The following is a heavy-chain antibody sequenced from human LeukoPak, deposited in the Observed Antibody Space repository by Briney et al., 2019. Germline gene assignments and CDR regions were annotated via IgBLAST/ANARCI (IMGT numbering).Heavy chain of an antibody. CDR2: IHYGGSA. CDR3: ARFQSSSSWDYYYGLDV. Sequence: PSGTLSLTCDVSGGSISTTNWWTWVRQPPGKGLEWIGEIHYGGSATYNPSLNSRVSISLDKSKNQFSLKLSSVTAADTAVYYCARFQSSSSWDYYYGLDVWGQGTTVTVSS. CDR1: GGSISTTNW. D-gene: IGHD2-2*01. V-gene: IGHV4-4*02. J-gene: IGHJ6*02.